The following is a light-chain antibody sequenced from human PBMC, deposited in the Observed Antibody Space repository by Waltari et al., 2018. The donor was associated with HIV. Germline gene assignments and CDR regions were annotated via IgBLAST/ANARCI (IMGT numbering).Light chain of an antibody. V-gene: IGKV3-20*01. CDR3: QQYGGPPYT. Sequence: VLTQSPRTESLSRGERATLSCRANQVVSSSQLAWYQRKPGQAPRLLMCGASSSATETPDRFSGSGSGTDFTLTISRLEPEDCAVYYCQQYGGPPYTCGRGTKVEIK. CDR1: QVVSSSQ. J-gene: IGKJ2*01. CDR2: GAS.